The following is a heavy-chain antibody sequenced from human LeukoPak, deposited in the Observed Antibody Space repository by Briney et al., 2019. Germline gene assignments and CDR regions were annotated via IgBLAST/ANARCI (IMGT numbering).Heavy chain of an antibody. CDR3: ARDQGVDCSGGSCYFYYYYMDV. Sequence: PGGSLRLSCAASGFTFSSYGMHWVRQAPGKGLEWVAFIRYDGSNKYYADSVKGRFTISRDNSKNTLYLQMNSLRAEDTAVYYCARDQGVDCSGGSCYFYYYYMDVWGKGTTVTVSS. CDR1: GFTFSSYG. D-gene: IGHD2-15*01. CDR2: IRYDGSNK. V-gene: IGHV3-30*02. J-gene: IGHJ6*03.